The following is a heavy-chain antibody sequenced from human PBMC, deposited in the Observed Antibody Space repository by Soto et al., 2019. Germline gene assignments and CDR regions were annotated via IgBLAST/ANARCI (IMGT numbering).Heavy chain of an antibody. CDR2: ISASKGNT. Sequence: KVSCQASGYTFATYGFSWVRQAPGQGLERMGWISASKGNTNYAQKLRGRVTMTTDTSTSTAYMELRSLRSDDTAVFYCARSGRSWNLREFDYWGQGTLVTVSS. V-gene: IGHV1-18*01. CDR3: ARSGRSWNLREFDY. D-gene: IGHD6-13*01. J-gene: IGHJ4*02. CDR1: GYTFATYG.